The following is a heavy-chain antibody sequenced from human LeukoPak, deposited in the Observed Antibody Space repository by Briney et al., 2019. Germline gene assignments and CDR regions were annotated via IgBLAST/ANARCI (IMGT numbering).Heavy chain of an antibody. CDR2: IYPGDSDT. CDR1: GYIFTSYW. D-gene: IGHD3-10*01. Sequence: GESLQISCEGSGYIFTSYWIGWVRQLAGKGLEWMGIIYPGDSDTRYSPSFQGQVTISADKSISTASLQWSSLKASDTAMYYCARPLGRTEGYYFDYWGQGTLVTVSS. V-gene: IGHV5-51*01. CDR3: ARPLGRTEGYYFDY. J-gene: IGHJ4*02.